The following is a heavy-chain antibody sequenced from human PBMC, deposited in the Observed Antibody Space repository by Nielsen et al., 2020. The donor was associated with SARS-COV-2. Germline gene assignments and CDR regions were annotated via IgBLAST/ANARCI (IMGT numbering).Heavy chain of an antibody. J-gene: IGHJ1*01. CDR2: IYYSGST. V-gene: IGHV4-61*08. D-gene: IGHD3-10*01. CDR3: ARGGNYYASGNYYNLED. CDR1: GGSISSGGYY. Sequence: SETLSLTCTVSGGSISSGGYYWSWIRQPPGKGLEWIGYIYYSGSTNYNPSLKSRVTISVDTSKNQFSLKLSSVTAADTALYYCARGGNYYASGNYYNLEDWGQGTLVTVSS.